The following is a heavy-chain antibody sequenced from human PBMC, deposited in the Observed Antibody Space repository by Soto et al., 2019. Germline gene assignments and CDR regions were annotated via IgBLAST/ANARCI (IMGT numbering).Heavy chain of an antibody. CDR1: GYSFINYG. CDR3: ARRNGRTFGGDYFDF. Sequence: QVPLVQSGGEVKKPGASMRVSCKASGYSFINYGISWVRQAPGQGLEWMGWINSYTGKTNHAPKLQGRITMTTDTSASTVYMELTSLRSDDTAVYYCARRNGRTFGGDYFDFWGQGTPVTVSS. CDR2: INSYTGKT. J-gene: IGHJ4*02. D-gene: IGHD3-10*01. V-gene: IGHV1-18*01.